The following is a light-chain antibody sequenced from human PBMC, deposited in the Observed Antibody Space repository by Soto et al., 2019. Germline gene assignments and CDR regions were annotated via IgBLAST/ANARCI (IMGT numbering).Light chain of an antibody. CDR2: AAS. CDR3: QHYSSRRT. J-gene: IGKJ4*01. Sequence: DIQMTQSPSSLSASVGDRVTITCRASQSISSYLNWYQQKPGKAPKVLIYAASSLQSGVPSRFSGSGSGTDFTLTISSLQPEDFATYCCQHYSSRRTFSGGTKVEIK. CDR1: QSISSY. V-gene: IGKV1-39*01.